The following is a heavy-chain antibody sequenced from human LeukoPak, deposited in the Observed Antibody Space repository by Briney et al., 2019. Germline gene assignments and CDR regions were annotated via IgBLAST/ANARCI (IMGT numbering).Heavy chain of an antibody. V-gene: IGHV3-7*01. J-gene: IGHJ4*02. D-gene: IGHD2-21*01. CDR3: ARDGGIGLDY. CDR2: IKQDGSEK. Sequence: GGSLRLSCAASGFTFSSYWMSWVRQAPGKGLEWVANIKQDGSEKYYVDSVKGRFTISRDVSKNTLYLQMNSLRAEDTAMYYCARDGGIGLDYWGQGTLVTVSS. CDR1: GFTFSSYW.